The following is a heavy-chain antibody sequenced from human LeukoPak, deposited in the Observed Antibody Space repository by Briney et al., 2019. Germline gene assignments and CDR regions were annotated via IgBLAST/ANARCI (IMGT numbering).Heavy chain of an antibody. J-gene: IGHJ4*02. CDR2: VNSDGSTT. CDR1: GFTFRNYW. Sequence: GGSLRLSCAASGFTFRNYWMHWVRHAPGKGLVWVSRVNSDGSTTTYADSVKGRFTISRDNAKNPLYLQMNSLRAEDTAVYYCESIIPEIPNWGQGTLVTVSS. V-gene: IGHV3-74*01. CDR3: ESIIPEIPN. D-gene: IGHD3-3*01.